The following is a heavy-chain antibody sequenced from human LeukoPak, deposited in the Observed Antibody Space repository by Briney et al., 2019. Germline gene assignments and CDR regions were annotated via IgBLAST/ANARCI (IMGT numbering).Heavy chain of an antibody. CDR1: GFTFSSYW. D-gene: IGHD3-16*01. CDR2: IKQDGSEK. V-gene: IGHV3-7*01. Sequence: GGSLRLSCAASGFTFSSYWMSWVRQAPGKGLEWVANIKQDGSEKYYVDSVKGRFTISRDNAKNSLYLQMNSLRAEDTAVYYCGRGWGGYYSMKEGAKKGGNDYWGQGTLVTVSS. J-gene: IGHJ4*02. CDR3: GRGWGGYYSMKEGAKKGGNDY.